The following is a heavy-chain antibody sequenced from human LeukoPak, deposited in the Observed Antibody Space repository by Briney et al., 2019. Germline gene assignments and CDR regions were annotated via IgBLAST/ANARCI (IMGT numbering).Heavy chain of an antibody. V-gene: IGHV5-51*01. D-gene: IGHD6-13*01. Sequence: GESLKISCRTSGYNFTSYWIGWVRQMPGKGLEWMGIIYPGDSDTRYSPSFQGQVTISADKSISTAYLQWSSLKASDTAMYYCARLSGSSWLRSNWFDPWGQGTLVTVSS. CDR1: GYNFTSYW. CDR2: IYPGDSDT. CDR3: ARLSGSSWLRSNWFDP. J-gene: IGHJ5*02.